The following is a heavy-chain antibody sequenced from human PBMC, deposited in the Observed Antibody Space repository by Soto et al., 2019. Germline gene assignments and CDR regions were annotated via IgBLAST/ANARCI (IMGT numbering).Heavy chain of an antibody. CDR3: ARERGGYCSSTSCYSYYGMDV. D-gene: IGHD2-2*02. Sequence: QVQLQESGPGLVKPSQTLSLTCTVSGGSISSGGYYWSWIRQHPGKGLEWIGYIYYSGSTYYNPSLKSRVTISVDTSKTQFSLKLSSVTAADTAVYYCARERGGYCSSTSCYSYYGMDVWGQGTTVTVSS. J-gene: IGHJ6*02. CDR2: IYYSGST. CDR1: GGSISSGGYY. V-gene: IGHV4-31*03.